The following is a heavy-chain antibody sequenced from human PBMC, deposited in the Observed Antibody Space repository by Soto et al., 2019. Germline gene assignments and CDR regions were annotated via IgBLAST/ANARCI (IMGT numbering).Heavy chain of an antibody. CDR1: GFTFSDYY. CDR2: ISSSSSYT. V-gene: IGHV3-11*06. J-gene: IGHJ6*02. D-gene: IGHD2-15*01. CDR3: SIVKTVIGSTNYCYYYGMDV. Sequence: QVQLVESGGGLVKPGGSLRLSCAASGFTFSDYYMSWIRQAPGTGLEWVSYISSSSSYTNYADSVEGRFTISRDNDKNSLYLLMNSLRAEDTAVYYCSIVKTVIGSTNYCYYYGMDVWGQGNTVTVSS.